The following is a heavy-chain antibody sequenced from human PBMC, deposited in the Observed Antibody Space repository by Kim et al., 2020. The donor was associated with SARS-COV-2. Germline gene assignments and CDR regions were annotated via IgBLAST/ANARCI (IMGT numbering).Heavy chain of an antibody. CDR3: AKGGYSYGRGQFDY. D-gene: IGHD5-18*01. J-gene: IGHJ4*02. CDR2: ISWNSGSI. CDR1: GFTFGDYA. Sequence: GGSLRLSCAASGFTFGDYAMHWVRQAPGKGLEWVSGISWNSGSIGYADSVKGRFTISRDNAKNSLYLQMNSLRAEDTALYYCAKGGYSYGRGQFDYWGQGTLVTVSS. V-gene: IGHV3-9*01.